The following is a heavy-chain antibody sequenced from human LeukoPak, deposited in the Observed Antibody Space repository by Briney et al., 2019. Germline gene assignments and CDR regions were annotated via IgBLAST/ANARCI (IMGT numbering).Heavy chain of an antibody. D-gene: IGHD3-10*01. J-gene: IGHJ4*02. CDR2: THRSGDT. Sequence: EASETLSLTCPVYGVSISSDNWWTWVRQPPGKGLEWIGETHRSGDTKYNPSPNGRVTISMDNSKNQLSLNLISVTAADTAIYFCATRHHSRTYMVPLDSWGQGTLVTVSS. V-gene: IGHV4/OR15-8*02. CDR1: GVSISSDNW. CDR3: ATRHHSRTYMVPLDS.